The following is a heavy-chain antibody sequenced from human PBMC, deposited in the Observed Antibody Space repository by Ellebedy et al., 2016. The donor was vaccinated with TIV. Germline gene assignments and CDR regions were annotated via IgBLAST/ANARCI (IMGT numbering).Heavy chain of an antibody. CDR1: GYSFTSHW. Sequence: GESLKISCKASGYSFTSHWISWVRQMPGQGLEWVGRIDPSDSYTDYSPPFQGHVTISADKSISTAYLQWSSLKASDAAMYYCARHTSHTSYYYYAVDVWGQGTTVTVSS. CDR3: ARHTSHTSYYYYAVDV. J-gene: IGHJ6*02. D-gene: IGHD2-2*02. V-gene: IGHV5-10-1*01. CDR2: IDPSDSYT.